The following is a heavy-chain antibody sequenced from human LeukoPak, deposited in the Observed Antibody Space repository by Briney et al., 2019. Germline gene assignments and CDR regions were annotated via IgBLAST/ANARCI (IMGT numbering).Heavy chain of an antibody. D-gene: IGHD5-18*01. CDR3: ATAKGVDTAMVTPFDY. CDR1: GFTFSSYA. Sequence: PGGSLRPSCAASGFTFSSYAMSWVRQAPGKGLEWVSAISGSGGSAYYADSVKGRFTISRDNSKNTLYLQMNSLRAEDTAVYYCATAKGVDTAMVTPFDYWGQGTLVTVSS. V-gene: IGHV3-23*01. CDR2: ISGSGGSA. J-gene: IGHJ4*02.